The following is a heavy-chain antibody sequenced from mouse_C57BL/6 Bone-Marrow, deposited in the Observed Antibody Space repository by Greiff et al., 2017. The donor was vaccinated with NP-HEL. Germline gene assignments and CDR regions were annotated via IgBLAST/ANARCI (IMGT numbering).Heavy chain of an antibody. CDR2: IDPSDSYT. D-gene: IGHD1-1*01. Sequence: LQQPGAELVKPGASVKLSCKASGYTFTSYWMQWVKQRPGQGLEWIGEIDPSDSYTNYNQKFKGKATLTVDTSSSTAYMQLSSLTSEDSAVYYCARFNYYGSSYFDYWGQGTTLTVSS. CDR1: GYTFTSYW. V-gene: IGHV1-50*01. CDR3: ARFNYYGSSYFDY. J-gene: IGHJ2*01.